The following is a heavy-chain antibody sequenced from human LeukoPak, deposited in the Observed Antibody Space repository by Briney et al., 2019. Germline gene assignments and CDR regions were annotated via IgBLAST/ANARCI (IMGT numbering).Heavy chain of an antibody. CDR1: GFTFSTYW. CDR2: SNSDGSIT. V-gene: IGHV3-74*01. Sequence: GGSLRLSCAASGFTFSTYWMHWVRQGPGKGLLCVARSNSDGSITTYADSVKGRFTISRDNAKNTLYLQMNSLRAEDTAVYYCVRDPRFSENFDYWGQGTLVTVSS. J-gene: IGHJ4*02. CDR3: VRDPRFSENFDY. D-gene: IGHD3-10*01.